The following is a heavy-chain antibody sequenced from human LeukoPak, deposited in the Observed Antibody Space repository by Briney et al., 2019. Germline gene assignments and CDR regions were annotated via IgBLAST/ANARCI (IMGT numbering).Heavy chain of an antibody. CDR2: MICDATIT. J-gene: IGHJ4*02. CDR1: GFTFSSFA. Sequence: PGGSLRLSCAASGFTFSSFAMNWVRPAPGKGLEWVSTMICDATITYYADSVKGRFTISRDNSKTTLFLQMNSLRAEDTAVYYCAKRTSGSSWYSSDSWGQGTLVTVSS. V-gene: IGHV3-23*01. CDR3: AKRTSGSSWYSSDS. D-gene: IGHD6-13*01.